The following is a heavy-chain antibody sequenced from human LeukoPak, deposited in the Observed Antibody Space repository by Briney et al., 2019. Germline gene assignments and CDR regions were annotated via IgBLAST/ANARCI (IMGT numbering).Heavy chain of an antibody. Sequence: GASVKVSCKASGGTFSSYAISWVRQAPGQGLEWMGGIIPIFGTANYAQKFQGRVTITADESTSTAYMELSSLRSEDTAVYYCARAFYYDSSGYYIFLDYRGQGTLVTVSS. CDR2: IIPIFGTA. CDR1: GGTFSSYA. CDR3: ARAFYYDSSGYYIFLDY. V-gene: IGHV1-69*13. D-gene: IGHD3-22*01. J-gene: IGHJ4*02.